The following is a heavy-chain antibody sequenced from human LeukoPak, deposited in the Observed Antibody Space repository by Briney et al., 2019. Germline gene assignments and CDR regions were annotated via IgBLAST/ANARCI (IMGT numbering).Heavy chain of an antibody. CDR2: MNPNSGNT. CDR1: GYTFTSYD. D-gene: IGHD3-22*01. CDR3: ATHTSDYYDSSLGY. J-gene: IGHJ4*02. Sequence: ASVKVSCKASGYTFTSYDINWVRQATGQGREWMGWMNPNSGNTGYAQKFQGRVTITRNTSISTAYMELSSLRSEDTAGYYCATHTSDYYDSSLGYWGQGTLVTVSS. V-gene: IGHV1-8*03.